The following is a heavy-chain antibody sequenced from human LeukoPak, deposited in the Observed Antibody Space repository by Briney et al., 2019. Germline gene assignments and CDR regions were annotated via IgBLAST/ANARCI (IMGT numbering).Heavy chain of an antibody. CDR1: GGTFSSYA. D-gene: IGHD2-8*01. Sequence: ASVKVSCKASGGTFSSYAISWVRQAPGQGLEWMGRIIPVFGTANYAQKFQGRVTITTDESTSTAYMELSSLRSEDTAVYYCARDRYCTNGVCYQYYWGQGTLVTVSS. CDR2: IIPVFGTA. CDR3: ARDRYCTNGVCYQYY. V-gene: IGHV1-69*05. J-gene: IGHJ4*02.